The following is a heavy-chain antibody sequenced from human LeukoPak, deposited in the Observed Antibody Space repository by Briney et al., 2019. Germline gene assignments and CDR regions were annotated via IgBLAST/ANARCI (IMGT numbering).Heavy chain of an antibody. Sequence: ETLSLTCTVSGGSIRSYYWSWIRQPPGKGLEWIGYIYYGGSTNYNPSLKSRVTISVDTSKNQFSLRLSSVTAADTAVYYCARVTGYVMEDYFDYWGQGTLVTVSS. V-gene: IGHV4-59*01. D-gene: IGHD6-13*01. CDR2: IYYGGST. CDR3: ARVTGYVMEDYFDY. J-gene: IGHJ4*02. CDR1: GGSIRSYY.